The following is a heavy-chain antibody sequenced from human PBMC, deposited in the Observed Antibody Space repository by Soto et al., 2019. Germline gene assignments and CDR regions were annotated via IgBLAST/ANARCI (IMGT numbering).Heavy chain of an antibody. CDR1: GGSFSGYY. CDR3: AREGVTYYYDSSGYFDY. Sequence: SETLSLTCAVYGGSFSGYYLSWIRQPPGKGLEWIGEINHSGSTNYNPSLKSRVTISVDTSKNQFSLKLSSVTAADTAVYYCAREGVTYYYDSSGYFDYWGQGTPVTVSS. J-gene: IGHJ4*02. CDR2: INHSGST. D-gene: IGHD3-22*01. V-gene: IGHV4-34*01.